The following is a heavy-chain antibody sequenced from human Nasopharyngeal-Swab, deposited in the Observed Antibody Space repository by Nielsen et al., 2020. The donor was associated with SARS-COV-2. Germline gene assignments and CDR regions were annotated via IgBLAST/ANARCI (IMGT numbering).Heavy chain of an antibody. D-gene: IGHD6-19*01. V-gene: IGHV2-5*02. Sequence: SGPTLVKPSQTLTLTCTFSGFSLSTSKVGVSWVRQLPGKALEWLALLYWDDDNRYNPSLKSRITITKDTSKNHVVLTMTNMDPVDTATYSCVHSTGWRLDYWGQGTLVTVSS. CDR1: GFSLSTSKVG. CDR3: VHSTGWRLDY. CDR2: LYWDDDN. J-gene: IGHJ4*02.